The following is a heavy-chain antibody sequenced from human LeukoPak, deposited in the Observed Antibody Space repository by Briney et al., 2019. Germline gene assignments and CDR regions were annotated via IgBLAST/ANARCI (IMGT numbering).Heavy chain of an antibody. J-gene: IGHJ4*02. V-gene: IGHV3-30-3*01. Sequence: PGGSLRLSCAASGFTFSSYAMHWVRQAPGKGLEWVAVLSYDGSNKYYADSVKGRFPFSRENSKNTLYLQMNSLRAEDTAVYYCARGDSDYVWESYRYGGYFDYWGQGTLVTVSS. D-gene: IGHD3-16*02. CDR2: LSYDGSNK. CDR3: ARGDSDYVWESYRYGGYFDY. CDR1: GFTFSSYA.